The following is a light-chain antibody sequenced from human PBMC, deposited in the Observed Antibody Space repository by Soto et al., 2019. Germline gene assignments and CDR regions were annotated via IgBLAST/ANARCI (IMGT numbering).Light chain of an antibody. J-gene: IGKJ4*01. CDR1: RSVGAY. CDR2: GTS. Sequence: PGERATLSCRASRSVGAYLAWYQQKPGQAPRLLIYGTSNRATGIPVRFSGSGSGTDFTLTISNLEPEDFAIYFCHQRSDWPLFTFGGGTKVEIK. V-gene: IGKV3-11*01. CDR3: HQRSDWPLFT.